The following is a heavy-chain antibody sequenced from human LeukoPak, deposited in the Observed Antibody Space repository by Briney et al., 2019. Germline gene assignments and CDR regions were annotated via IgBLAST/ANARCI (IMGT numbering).Heavy chain of an antibody. D-gene: IGHD3-10*01. CDR2: ISAYNGNT. V-gene: IGHV1-18*01. J-gene: IGHJ6*03. CDR3: ARAPLSGDRYYMDV. CDR1: GYTFTSYG. Sequence: ASVKVSCKASGYTFTSYGISWVRQAPGQGLEWMGWISAYNGNTNYAQKLQGRVTMTTDTSTSTAYMELRRLRSDDTAVYYCARAPLSGDRYYMDVWGKGTTVTVSS.